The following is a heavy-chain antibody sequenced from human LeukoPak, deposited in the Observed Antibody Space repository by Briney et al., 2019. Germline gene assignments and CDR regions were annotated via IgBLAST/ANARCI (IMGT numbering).Heavy chain of an antibody. D-gene: IGHD3-10*01. Sequence: GGSLRLSCAASGFTFSSYWMHWVRHVPGKGLVWVSRINSDGSSATYADPVKGRFTISRDNAKNTLYLQMNTLRAEDTAVYYCARDPPHFYGSGSYYYDYWGQGTLVTVPS. CDR3: ARDPPHFYGSGSYYYDY. CDR1: GFTFSSYW. V-gene: IGHV3-74*01. CDR2: INSDGSSA. J-gene: IGHJ4*02.